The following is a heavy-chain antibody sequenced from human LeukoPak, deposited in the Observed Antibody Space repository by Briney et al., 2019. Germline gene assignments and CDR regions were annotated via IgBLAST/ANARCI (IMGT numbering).Heavy chain of an antibody. CDR1: GDSIRSSSNYY. CDR2: VYYSGNT. D-gene: IGHD6-19*01. Sequence: SETLSLTCTVSGDSIRSSSNYYWGWIRQPPGKGLEWIGSVYYSGNTYYNPSLKTRVTISADTSKNQFSLNLSSVTAADTAVYYCARNKYTSGWSTFDYWGQGTLVTVSS. V-gene: IGHV4-39*01. CDR3: ARNKYTSGWSTFDY. J-gene: IGHJ4*02.